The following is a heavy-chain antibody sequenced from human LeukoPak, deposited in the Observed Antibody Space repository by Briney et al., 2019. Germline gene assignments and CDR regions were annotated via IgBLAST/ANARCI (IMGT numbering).Heavy chain of an antibody. Sequence: PSQTLSLTCTVSGGSISSGSYYWSWIRQPAGKGLEWIGRIYTSGSTNYNPSLKSRVTISVDTSKNQFSLKMSSVTAADTAVDYCARSSIIRYFDWLQEYYFDYWGQGTLVTVSS. CDR1: GGSISSGSYY. CDR2: IYTSGST. D-gene: IGHD3-9*01. V-gene: IGHV4-61*02. CDR3: ARSSIIRYFDWLQEYYFDY. J-gene: IGHJ4*02.